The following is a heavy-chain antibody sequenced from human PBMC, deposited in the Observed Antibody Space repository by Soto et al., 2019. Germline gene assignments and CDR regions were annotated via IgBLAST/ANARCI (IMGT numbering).Heavy chain of an antibody. D-gene: IGHD6-6*01. CDR1: GFTFSSYG. V-gene: IGHV3-33*01. J-gene: IGHJ6*02. CDR2: IWYDGSNK. Sequence: GGSLRLSCAASGFTFSSYGMHWVRQAPGKGLEWVAVIWYDGSNKYYADSVKGQVTISADKSISTAYLQWSSLKASDTAMYYCARSKGSSVYYYYGMDVWGQGTTVTVSS. CDR3: ARSKGSSVYYYYGMDV.